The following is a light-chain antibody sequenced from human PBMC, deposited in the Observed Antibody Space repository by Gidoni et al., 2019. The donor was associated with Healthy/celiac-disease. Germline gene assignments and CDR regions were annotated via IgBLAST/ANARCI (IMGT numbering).Light chain of an antibody. CDR2: WAS. Sequence: IVIPPPPHSLAVSLGERATINCKSSQSVLYSSNNKNYLAWYQQKPGQPPKLLIYWASTREAGVPDRFSGSGSGTDFTLTISSLQAEDVAVYYCQQYDSTPWTFGQGTKVEIK. V-gene: IGKV4-1*01. J-gene: IGKJ1*01. CDR1: QSVLYSSNNKNY. CDR3: QQYDSTPWT.